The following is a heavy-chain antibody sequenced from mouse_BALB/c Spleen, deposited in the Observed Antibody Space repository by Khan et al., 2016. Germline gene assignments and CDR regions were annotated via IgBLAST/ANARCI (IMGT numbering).Heavy chain of an antibody. Sequence: EVQLQESGPGLVKPSQSLSLTCTVTGYSITSDYAWNWIRQLPGNRPECITYISFSSSTSYNPSLKSRITITRDTSKNHLYLQLTYVTSEDTATYDCATSDNGNKDARDYWSQGTSVTVSS. CDR2: ISFSSST. D-gene: IGHD1-1*01. CDR1: GYSITSDYA. CDR3: ATSDNGNKDARDY. J-gene: IGHJ4*01. V-gene: IGHV3-2*02.